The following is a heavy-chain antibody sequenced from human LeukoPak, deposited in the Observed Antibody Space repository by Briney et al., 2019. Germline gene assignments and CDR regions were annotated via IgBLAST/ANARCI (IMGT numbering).Heavy chain of an antibody. Sequence: ASVKVSCKASGYTFTSYGITWVRQAPGQGLEWMGWISAYNGNTNYAQKLQGRVTMTTDTSTSTAYMELRSLRSDDTAAYYCVRGGGAAADYSYYYMDVWGKGTTVTVSS. V-gene: IGHV1-18*01. D-gene: IGHD6-13*01. CDR3: VRGGGAAADYSYYYMDV. CDR2: ISAYNGNT. J-gene: IGHJ6*03. CDR1: GYTFTSYG.